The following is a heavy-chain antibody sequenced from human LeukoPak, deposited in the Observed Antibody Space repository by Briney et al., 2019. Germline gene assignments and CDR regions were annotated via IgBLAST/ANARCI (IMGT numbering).Heavy chain of an antibody. CDR1: GAXISSXY. CDR3: ARHLRGSHFDY. D-gene: IGHD5-24*01. Sequence: SETLSLTCTVSGAXISSXYXXWIXXPPXKXXEWIGYFSYIESTNYNPSLRSRVTISVDTSTNQFSLKLSSVTAADTAYYYCARHLRGSHFDYWGQGTLVTVSS. CDR2: FSYIEST. V-gene: IGHV4-59*08. J-gene: IGHJ4*02.